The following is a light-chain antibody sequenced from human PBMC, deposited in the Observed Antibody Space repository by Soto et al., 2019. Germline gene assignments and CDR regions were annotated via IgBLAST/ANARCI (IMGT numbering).Light chain of an antibody. J-gene: IGKJ5*01. Sequence: EIVLTQSPGNMSMSPGERTTLSCRASQSVSSSYLAWYQQKPGQAPRLLIYGASSRATGIPDRFSGSGSGTDFTLTISRLEPEDFAVYYCQQYGSSPPITFGQGTRLEI. V-gene: IGKV3-20*01. CDR3: QQYGSSPPIT. CDR1: QSVSSSY. CDR2: GAS.